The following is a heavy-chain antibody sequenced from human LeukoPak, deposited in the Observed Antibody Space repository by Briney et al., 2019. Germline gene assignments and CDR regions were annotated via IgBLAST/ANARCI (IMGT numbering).Heavy chain of an antibody. CDR1: GFTSSSYS. Sequence: PGGSLRLSCAASGFTSSSYSMNWVRQAPGKGLEWVSSISSSSSYIYYADSVKGRFTISRDNAKNSLYLQMNSLRAEDTAVYYCARDGLERELPYYFDYWGQGTLVTVSS. CDR2: ISSSSSYI. CDR3: ARDGLERELPYYFDY. V-gene: IGHV3-21*01. J-gene: IGHJ4*02. D-gene: IGHD1-26*01.